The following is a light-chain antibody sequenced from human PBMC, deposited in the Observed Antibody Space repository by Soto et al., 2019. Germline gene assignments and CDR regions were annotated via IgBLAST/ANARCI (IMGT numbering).Light chain of an antibody. CDR3: QQYNNWPALT. CDR1: QSVSNN. J-gene: IGKJ4*01. V-gene: IGKV3-15*01. CDR2: GAS. Sequence: EIVMTQSPATLSVSPGEKATLSCGASQSVSNNLAWYQQKPGQAPRLLIYGASTRATGVPARFSGSRSGTEFTLTISSLQSEDFAVYYCQQYNNWPALTFGGGTKVEIK.